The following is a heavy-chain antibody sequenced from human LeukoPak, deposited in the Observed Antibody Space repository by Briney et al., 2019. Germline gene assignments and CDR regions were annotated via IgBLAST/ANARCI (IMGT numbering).Heavy chain of an antibody. V-gene: IGHV3-74*01. CDR3: ARGRSSSFDY. CDR1: GFTFSRYW. Sequence: PGGSLRLSCAASGFTFSRYWIHWVRQAPGKGLEWVSRINPDGSTTTYADSVKGRFTISRDNAKNTVYLQMNSLRAEDTAVYYCARGRSSSFDYWGQGTLVTVSS. CDR2: INPDGSTT. J-gene: IGHJ4*02. D-gene: IGHD6-13*01.